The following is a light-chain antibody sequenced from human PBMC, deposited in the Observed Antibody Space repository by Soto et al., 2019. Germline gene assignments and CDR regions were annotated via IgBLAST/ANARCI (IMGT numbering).Light chain of an antibody. CDR2: EVS. Sequence: QSALTQPRSVSGSPGQSVTISCTGTSSDVGIYNYVSWYQQSPGKAPKLMVFEVSNRPSGVSYRFSGSKSGNTASLTISGLQAEDEADYFCSSYSISTAYLFGTGTKLTVL. CDR3: SSYSISTAYL. CDR1: SSDVGIYNY. J-gene: IGLJ1*01. V-gene: IGLV2-14*01.